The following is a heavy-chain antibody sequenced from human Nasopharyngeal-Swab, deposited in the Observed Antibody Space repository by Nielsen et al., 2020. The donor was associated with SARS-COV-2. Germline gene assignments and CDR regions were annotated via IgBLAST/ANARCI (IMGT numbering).Heavy chain of an antibody. CDR3: AKESLRREMATMSAHDY. CDR1: GFTFSHAW. V-gene: IGHV3-23*01. D-gene: IGHD5-24*01. CDR2: ISGSGGST. J-gene: IGHJ4*02. Sequence: ESLNTSCAASGFTFSHAWLTWVRQAPGKGQEWVSAISGSGGSTYYVDSVKGRFTISRDNSKNTLYLQMNSLRAEDTAVYYCAKESLRREMATMSAHDYWGQGTLVTVSS.